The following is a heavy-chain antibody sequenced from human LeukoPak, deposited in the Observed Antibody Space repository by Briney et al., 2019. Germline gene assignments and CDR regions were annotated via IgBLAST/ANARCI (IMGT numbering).Heavy chain of an antibody. J-gene: IGHJ4*02. CDR1: GFTFDDYA. V-gene: IGHV3-9*01. Sequence: PGGSLRLSCAASGFTFDDYAMHWVRQAPGKGLEWVLGISWNSGSIGYADSVKGRFTISRDNAKNSLYLQMNSLRAEDTALYYCAKDLAARVEYYFDYWGQGTLVTVSS. D-gene: IGHD3-3*01. CDR3: AKDLAARVEYYFDY. CDR2: ISWNSGSI.